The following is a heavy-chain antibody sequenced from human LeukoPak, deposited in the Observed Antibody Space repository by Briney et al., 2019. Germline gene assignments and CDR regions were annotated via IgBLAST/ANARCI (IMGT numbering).Heavy chain of an antibody. J-gene: IGHJ3*02. V-gene: IGHV1-69*05. Sequence: ASVKVSCKASGGTFSSYAISWVRQAPGQGLEWMGRIIPIFGTANYAQKFQGRVTITTDESTSTAYMELSSPRSEDTAVYYCARLGTVAMIKDAFDIWGQGTMVTVST. CDR1: GGTFSSYA. CDR2: IIPIFGTA. D-gene: IGHD3-22*01. CDR3: ARLGTVAMIKDAFDI.